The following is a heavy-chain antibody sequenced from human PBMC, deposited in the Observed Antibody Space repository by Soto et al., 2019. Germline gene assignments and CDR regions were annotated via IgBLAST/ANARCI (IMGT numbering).Heavy chain of an antibody. J-gene: IGHJ5*02. D-gene: IGHD1-26*01. CDR1: GGCFSRYY. CDR2: INHSGST. CDR3: ATGSGRYRNWFDP. Sequence: SETLSLTCAVYGGCFSRYYWSWIRQPPGKGLEWIGEINHSGSTNYNPSLKSRVTISVDTSKNQFSLKLSSVTAADTAVYYCATGSGRYRNWFDPWGQGTLVTVSS. V-gene: IGHV4-34*01.